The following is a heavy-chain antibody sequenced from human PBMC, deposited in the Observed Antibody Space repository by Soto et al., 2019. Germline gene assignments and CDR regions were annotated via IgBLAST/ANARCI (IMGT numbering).Heavy chain of an antibody. CDR1: GFTFSSYA. J-gene: IGHJ6*02. D-gene: IGHD6-13*01. CDR2: ISYDGSNK. CDR3: ARDPSSSWMDV. Sequence: GGSLRLSCAASGFTFSSYAMHWVRQAPGKGLEWVAVISYDGSNKYYADSVKGRFTISRDNSKNTLYLQMNSLRAEDTAVYYCARDPSSSWMDVWGQGTTVTVSS. V-gene: IGHV3-30-3*01.